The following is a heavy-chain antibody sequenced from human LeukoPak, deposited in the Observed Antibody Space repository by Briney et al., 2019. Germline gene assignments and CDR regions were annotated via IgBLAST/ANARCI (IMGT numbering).Heavy chain of an antibody. CDR3: ARALRTGQGDYVPVL. J-gene: IGHJ4*02. Sequence: PGESLKISCKASGYTFTNYWIGWVRQMPGKGLEWMTIIYPGDSETRYSPSLQGQVTISADKSIGTMYLQWSSLKASDTAMYYCARALRTGQGDYVPVLWGQGTLVIVSS. CDR1: GYTFTNYW. D-gene: IGHD4-17*01. CDR2: IYPGDSET. V-gene: IGHV5-51*01.